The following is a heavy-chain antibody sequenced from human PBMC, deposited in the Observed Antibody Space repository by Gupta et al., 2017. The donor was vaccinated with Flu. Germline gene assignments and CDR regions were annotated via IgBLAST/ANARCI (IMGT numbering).Heavy chain of an antibody. Sequence: QVTLRESGPALVKPTQTLTLTCTFSGFSLTTYGMRVNWIRQPPGKALEWLARIDWDNDEFYNKSLKTRLTISKDTSKNQVVLKMTNMDPGDTATYYCARMTTDRHGLFEYWGQESWSPSPQ. V-gene: IGHV2-70*04. CDR3: ARMTTDRHGLFEY. CDR1: GFSLTTYGMR. CDR2: IDWDNDE. J-gene: IGHJ4*01. D-gene: IGHD1-1*01.